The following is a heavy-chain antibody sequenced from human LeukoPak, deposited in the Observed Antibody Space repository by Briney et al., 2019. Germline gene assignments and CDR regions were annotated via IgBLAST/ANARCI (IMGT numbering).Heavy chain of an antibody. J-gene: IGHJ4*02. CDR2: VNQGGTEK. D-gene: IGHD1-26*01. V-gene: IGHV3-7*03. CDR1: GFTFSSQW. Sequence: GGSLRLSCAASGFTFSSQWMSWVRQAPGKGLEWVANVNQGGTEKYYVDSVKGRFTISRDNSKNTLYLQMNSLRAEDTAIYYCARVYSGGFPHLDYWGQGTLVTVSS. CDR3: ARVYSGGFPHLDY.